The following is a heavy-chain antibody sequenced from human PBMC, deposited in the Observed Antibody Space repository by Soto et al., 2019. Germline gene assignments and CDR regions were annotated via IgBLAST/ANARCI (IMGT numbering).Heavy chain of an antibody. D-gene: IGHD6-19*01. CDR2: ISGSGGST. CDR1: GFTFSSYA. CDR3: AKESLKTPVTGPVDC. V-gene: IGHV3-23*01. J-gene: IGHJ4*02. Sequence: EVQLLESGGGLVQPGGSQRLSCTASGFTFSSYALSWVRQAPGKGLEWVSSISGSGGSTYYADSVKGRVTISRDNSKNTLYLQMSSLRAEDTAVYYCAKESLKTPVTGPVDCWGQGTVVTVSS.